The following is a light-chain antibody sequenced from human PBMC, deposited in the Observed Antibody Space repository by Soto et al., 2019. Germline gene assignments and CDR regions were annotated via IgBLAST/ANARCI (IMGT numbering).Light chain of an antibody. CDR1: QSVSNN. V-gene: IGKV3D-15*01. Sequence: EIVLTQSPATLSVSPGERAALSCRASQSVSNNLAWYQQKPGQPPRLLIFGASTRATGIPARFSGSGSEAEFGLTISPLQSEDFAVYFCQQYSVWPLTFGGGTKVEIK. J-gene: IGKJ4*01. CDR2: GAS. CDR3: QQYSVWPLT.